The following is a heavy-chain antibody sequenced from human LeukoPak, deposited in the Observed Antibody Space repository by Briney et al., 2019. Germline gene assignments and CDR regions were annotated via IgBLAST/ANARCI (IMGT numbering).Heavy chain of an antibody. J-gene: IGHJ4*02. V-gene: IGHV3-30-3*01. CDR3: ARTAQKVAPFDY. Sequence: GGSLRLSCAASGFTFSSYAMHWVRQAPGKGLEWVAVISYDGSNKYYADSVKGRFTISRDNSKNTLYLQMNSLRAEDTAVYYCARTAQKVAPFDYWGQGTLVTVSS. CDR2: ISYDGSNK. D-gene: IGHD2-15*01. CDR1: GFTFSSYA.